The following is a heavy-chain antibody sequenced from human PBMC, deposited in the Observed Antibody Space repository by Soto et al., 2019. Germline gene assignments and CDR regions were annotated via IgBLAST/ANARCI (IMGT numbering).Heavy chain of an antibody. J-gene: IGHJ2*01. Sequence: QVQLVESGGGVVQPGRSLRLSWPAPELTSSSYAIPGVGKAPARGLEWVEVISYDGSNKYSADSVKGRFTISRDNSKNTLYLQMNSLRAEDTAVYYCARVAVTPRSYWYFDLWGRGTLVTVSS. CDR3: ARVAVTPRSYWYFDL. D-gene: IGHD4-17*01. V-gene: IGHV3-30-3*01. CDR1: ELTSSSYA. CDR2: ISYDGSNK.